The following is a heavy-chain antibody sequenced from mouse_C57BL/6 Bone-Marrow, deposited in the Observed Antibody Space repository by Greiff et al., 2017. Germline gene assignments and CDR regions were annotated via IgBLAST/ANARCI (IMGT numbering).Heavy chain of an antibody. CDR3: ARGSNSWFAY. CDR1: GYTFTDYS. D-gene: IGHD2-5*01. J-gene: IGHJ3*01. Sequence: EVKLEASGPVLVKPGASVKMSCKASGYTFTDYSMNWVKQIHGKSLEWIGVINPYNGGTSYNQKFKGKATLTVDKSSSTAYLELNSLTSEDSAVYYCARGSNSWFAYWGQGTLVTVSA. V-gene: IGHV1-19*01. CDR2: INPYNGGT.